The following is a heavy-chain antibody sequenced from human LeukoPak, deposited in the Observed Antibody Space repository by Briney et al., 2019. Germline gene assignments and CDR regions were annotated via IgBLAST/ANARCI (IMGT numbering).Heavy chain of an antibody. CDR2: IKSKTDGGTT. CDR1: GFTFSNAW. V-gene: IGHV3-15*01. Sequence: GGSLRLSCAASGFTFSNAWMSWVRQAPGKGLEWVGRIKSKTDGGTTDYAAPVKGRFTISRDDSKNTLYLQMNSLKTEDTAVYYCARGGSGSGWYNYYYGMDVWGQGTTVTVSS. J-gene: IGHJ6*02. CDR3: ARGGSGSGWYNYYYGMDV. D-gene: IGHD6-19*01.